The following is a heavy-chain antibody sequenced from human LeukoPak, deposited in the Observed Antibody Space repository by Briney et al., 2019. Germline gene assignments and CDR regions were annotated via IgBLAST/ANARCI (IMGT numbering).Heavy chain of an antibody. CDR1: GYTVMSND. Sequence: QPGGSLRLSCAASGYTVMSNDMTWVRQAPGKGLEWVSVLYSDGNTKYADSVQGRFTISRDNSKNTLYLEINSLSPDATAVYYCAKGVEPLAANTLAYWGQGTLVTVSS. J-gene: IGHJ4*02. D-gene: IGHD1-14*01. CDR2: LYSDGNT. CDR3: AKGVEPLAANTLAY. V-gene: IGHV3-53*01.